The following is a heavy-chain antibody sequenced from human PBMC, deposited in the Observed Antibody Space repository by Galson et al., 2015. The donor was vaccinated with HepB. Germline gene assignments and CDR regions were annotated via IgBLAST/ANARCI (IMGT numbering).Heavy chain of an antibody. CDR2: INPSGGST. CDR1: GSTFTSYY. V-gene: IGHV1-46*01. CDR3: ARAGRNYYGSSQHNFDY. Sequence: SVKVSCKASGSTFTSYYMHWVRQAPGQGLEWMGIINPSGGSTSYAQKFQGRVTMTRDTSTSTVYMELSSLRSEDTAVYYCARAGRNYYGSSQHNFDYWGQGTLVTVSS. D-gene: IGHD3-22*01. J-gene: IGHJ4*02.